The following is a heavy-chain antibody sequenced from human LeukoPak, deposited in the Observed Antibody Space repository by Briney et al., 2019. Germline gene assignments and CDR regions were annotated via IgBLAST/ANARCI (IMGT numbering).Heavy chain of an antibody. D-gene: IGHD3-22*01. J-gene: IGHJ6*02. CDR1: GFTFSSYW. CDR2: INSDGSST. Sequence: PGGSLRLSCAASGFTFSSYWMHWVRQAPGKGLVWVSRINSDGSSTSYADSVKGRFTISRDNAKNTLYLQMNSLRAEDTAVYYCARDVSSGYYYGDYYYYYGMDVWGQGTTVTVSS. V-gene: IGHV3-74*01. CDR3: ARDVSSGYYYGDYYYYYGMDV.